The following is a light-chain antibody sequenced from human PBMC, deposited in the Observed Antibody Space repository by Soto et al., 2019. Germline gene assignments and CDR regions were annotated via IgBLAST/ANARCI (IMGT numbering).Light chain of an antibody. V-gene: IGKV3-11*01. Sequence: EIVLTQSPATMSLSPGERATLSCRASQSVNSYLAWYQQKPGQAPRLLIYDATSSATGIPARFSGSGSGTDFTLTISSLEPEDFAVYYCQQRSKWPVTFGGGTKVEIK. J-gene: IGKJ4*01. CDR1: QSVNSY. CDR3: QQRSKWPVT. CDR2: DAT.